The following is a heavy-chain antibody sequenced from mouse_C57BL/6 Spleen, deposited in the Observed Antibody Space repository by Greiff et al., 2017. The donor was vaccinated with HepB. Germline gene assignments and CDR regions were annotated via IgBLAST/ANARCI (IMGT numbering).Heavy chain of an antibody. CDR2: IWTGGGT. D-gene: IGHD2-3*01. CDR3: ARIDGYYSYYFDY. Sequence: QVQLQQSGPGLVAPSQSLSITCTVSGFSLTSYAISWVRQPPGKGLEWLGVIWTGGGTNYNSALKSRLSISKDNSKSQVFLKMNSLQTDDTARYYCARIDGYYSYYFDYWGQGTTLTVSS. CDR1: GFSLTSYA. V-gene: IGHV2-9-1*01. J-gene: IGHJ2*01.